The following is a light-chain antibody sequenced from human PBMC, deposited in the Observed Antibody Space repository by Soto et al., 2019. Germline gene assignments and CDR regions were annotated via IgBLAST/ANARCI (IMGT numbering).Light chain of an antibody. CDR3: QQRRSWPLT. CDR1: QSVSSY. J-gene: IGKJ4*01. Sequence: ETVLTQSPATLSLSPGERATLSCRASQSVSSYLAWYQQKTGQAPRLLIYDASNRATGIPARFSGSGSGTDFTLTISSLEPEDFAVYYCQQRRSWPLTFGGGTKVDIK. CDR2: DAS. V-gene: IGKV3-11*01.